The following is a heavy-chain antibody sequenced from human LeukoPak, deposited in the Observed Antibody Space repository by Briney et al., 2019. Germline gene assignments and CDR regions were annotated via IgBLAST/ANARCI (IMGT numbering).Heavy chain of an antibody. V-gene: IGHV4-59*01. CDR2: IYYSGST. CDR3: ARDGYYGSGSIDY. CDR1: GGSISSYY. Sequence: PSETLSLTCTVSGGSISSYYWSWIRHPPGKGLEWIGYIYYSGSTNYNPSLKSRVTISVDTSKNQFSLKLSSVTAADTAVYYCARDGYYGSGSIDYWGQGTLVTVSS. J-gene: IGHJ4*02. D-gene: IGHD3-10*01.